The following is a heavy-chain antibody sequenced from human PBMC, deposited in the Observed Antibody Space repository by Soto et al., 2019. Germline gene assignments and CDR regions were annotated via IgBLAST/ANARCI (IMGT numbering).Heavy chain of an antibody. CDR3: AKTLRAVGGDDFWSGYYYFDY. CDR1: GFTFSSYA. J-gene: IGHJ4*02. D-gene: IGHD3-3*01. Sequence: GSLRLSCAASGFTFSSYAMSWVRQAPGKGLEWVSAISGSGGSTYYADSVKGRFTISRDNSKNTLYLQMNSLRAEDTAVYYCAKTLRAVGGDDFWSGYYYFDYWGQGTLVTVSS. CDR2: ISGSGGST. V-gene: IGHV3-23*01.